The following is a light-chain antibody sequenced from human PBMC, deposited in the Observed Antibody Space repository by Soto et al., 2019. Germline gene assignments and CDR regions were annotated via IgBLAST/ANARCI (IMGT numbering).Light chain of an antibody. CDR1: QSVSSN. CDR3: QQYNNWPRT. V-gene: IGKV3-15*01. Sequence: EIVMTQSPATLSVSPRERATLSCRASQSVSSNLAWYQQKPGQAPRLLIYGASTRATGIPARFSGSGSWTELTLTISSLQSEDFSVYYGQQYNNWPRTFGQGTKVDI. CDR2: GAS. J-gene: IGKJ1*01.